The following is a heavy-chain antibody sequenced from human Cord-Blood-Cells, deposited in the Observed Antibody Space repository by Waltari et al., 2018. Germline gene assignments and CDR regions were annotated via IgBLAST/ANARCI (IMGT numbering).Heavy chain of an antibody. CDR3: ARRGAGSEMHDAFDI. CDR1: GYSFTSFW. D-gene: IGHD2-15*01. V-gene: IGHV5-51*01. CDR2: IYPGDSDT. Sequence: GRDVKKPGESLKISCTGSGYSFTSFWHGWVRQMPGKGLEWMGIIYPGDSDTRYSPSFQGQVTISADKSISTAYLQWSSLKASDTAMYYCARRGAGSEMHDAFDIWGQGTMVTVSS. J-gene: IGHJ3*02.